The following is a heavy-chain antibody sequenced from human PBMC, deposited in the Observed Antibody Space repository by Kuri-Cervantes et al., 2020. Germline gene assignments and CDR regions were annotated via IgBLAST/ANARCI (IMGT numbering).Heavy chain of an antibody. D-gene: IGHD6-19*01. J-gene: IGHJ4*02. V-gene: IGHV3-21*01. CDR1: GFTFSSYA. Sequence: GESLEISCAASGFTFSSYAMSWVRQAPGKGLEWVSSISSSSSYIYYADSVKGRFTISRDNAKNSLYLQMNSLRAEDTAVYYCARDVDSSGWIDYFDYWGQGTLVTVSS. CDR2: ISSSSSYI. CDR3: ARDVDSSGWIDYFDY.